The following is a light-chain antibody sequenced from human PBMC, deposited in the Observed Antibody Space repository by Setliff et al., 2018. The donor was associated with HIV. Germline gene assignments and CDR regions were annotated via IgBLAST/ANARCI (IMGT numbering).Light chain of an antibody. Sequence: QAVVTQPPSASGTPGQRVTISCSGSSSNIGSNTVNWYQQLPGTAPTLLIYNNNQRPSGVPDRFSGSKSGTSASLAISGLQSEDEADYYCAAWDDSLNGVVFGGGTKGTVL. CDR1: SSNIGSNT. V-gene: IGLV1-44*01. CDR2: NNN. CDR3: AAWDDSLNGVV. J-gene: IGLJ2*01.